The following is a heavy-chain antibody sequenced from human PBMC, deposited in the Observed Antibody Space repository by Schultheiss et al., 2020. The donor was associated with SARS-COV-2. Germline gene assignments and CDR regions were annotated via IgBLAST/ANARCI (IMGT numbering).Heavy chain of an antibody. J-gene: IGHJ5*01. Sequence: GGSLRLSCMGSGFNFTTFWIAWVRQMPGKGLEWMGIIYPGDSDTRYSPSFQGQVTISADKSITTAYLQWSSLKASDTAMYYCARGISSSWHPLIFDSWGQGTLVTVSS. CDR1: GFNFTTFW. CDR2: IYPGDSDT. V-gene: IGHV5-51*01. CDR3: ARGISSSWHPLIFDS. D-gene: IGHD6-13*01.